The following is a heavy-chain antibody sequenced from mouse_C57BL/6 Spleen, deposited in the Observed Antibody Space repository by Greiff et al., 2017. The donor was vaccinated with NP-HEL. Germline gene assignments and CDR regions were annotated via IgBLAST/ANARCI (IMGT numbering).Heavy chain of an antibody. J-gene: IGHJ2*01. D-gene: IGHD2-5*01. CDR2: ISNGGGST. V-gene: IGHV5-12*01. Sequence: DVQLVESGGGLVQPGGSLKLSCAASGFTFSDYYMYWVRQTPEKRLEWVAYISNGGGSTYYPDTVKGRFTISRDNAKNTLYLQMSRLKSEDTAMYYCARQAYSNSHYFDYWGQGTTLTVSS. CDR1: GFTFSDYY. CDR3: ARQAYSNSHYFDY.